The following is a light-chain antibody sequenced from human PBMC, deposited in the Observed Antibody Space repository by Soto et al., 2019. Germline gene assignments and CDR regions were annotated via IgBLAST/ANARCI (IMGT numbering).Light chain of an antibody. CDR3: MQSTNWPYT. Sequence: DVVLTQSPLSLPVTLGQPASISCRSSQSLVSSDGNAYLNWFQQRPGQSPRRLIYMVSNRDSGVPDRFSGSGSGTDFTLKISRVEAEDFGVYYCMQSTNWPYTFGQGTKLEIK. CDR2: MVS. J-gene: IGKJ2*01. CDR1: QSLVSSDGNAY. V-gene: IGKV2-30*01.